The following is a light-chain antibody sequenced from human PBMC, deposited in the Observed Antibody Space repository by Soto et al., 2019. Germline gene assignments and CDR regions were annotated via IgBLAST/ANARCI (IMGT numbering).Light chain of an antibody. CDR3: QQYNSYSPRT. J-gene: IGKJ1*01. CDR2: KAS. Sequence: DIQMTQSPSTLSASVGDSVTITCRASQSISSWLAWYQQKPGKAPKLLIYKASSLESGVPSRFSGSGSGTEFTLTISSLQPDDFATYYCQQYNSYSPRTFGQGTKVDI. V-gene: IGKV1-5*03. CDR1: QSISSW.